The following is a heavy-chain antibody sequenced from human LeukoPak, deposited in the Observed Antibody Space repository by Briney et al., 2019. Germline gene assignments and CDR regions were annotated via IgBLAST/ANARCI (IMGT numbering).Heavy chain of an antibody. CDR1: GFSLSTSGVG. V-gene: IGHV2-5*01. J-gene: IGHJ4*02. CDR3: ARILWNYYDSGVEGFFDY. CDR2: IYWNDDK. Sequence: SGPTLVKPTQTLTLTCTFSGFSLSTSGVGVGWIRQPPGKALEWLALIYWNDDKRYSPSLKSRLTITKDTSKNQVVLTMTNMDPVDTATYYCARILWNYYDSGVEGFFDYWGQGTLVTVSS. D-gene: IGHD3-22*01.